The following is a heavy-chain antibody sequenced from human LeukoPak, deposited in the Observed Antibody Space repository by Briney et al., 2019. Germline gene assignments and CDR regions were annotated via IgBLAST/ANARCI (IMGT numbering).Heavy chain of an antibody. CDR1: GFTFDDYA. J-gene: IGHJ4*02. CDR3: EKDLYYDFWSGYLFDY. CDR2: ISWNSGSI. V-gene: IGHV3-9*01. Sequence: GGSLRLSCAASGFTFDDYAMHWVRQAPGKGLEWVSGISWNSGSIGYADSVKGRSTISRDNAKNSLYLQMNSLRAEDTALYYCEKDLYYDFWSGYLFDYWGQGTLVTVSS. D-gene: IGHD3-3*01.